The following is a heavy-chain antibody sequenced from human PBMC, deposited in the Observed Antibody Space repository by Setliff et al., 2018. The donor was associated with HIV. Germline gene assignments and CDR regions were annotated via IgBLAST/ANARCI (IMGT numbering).Heavy chain of an antibody. Sequence: PSETLSLTCSVSGATISRHFWSWIRQSPGKGLEWIGTIYDSGVTKYNPSLQTRVRVSVDTSKSHLSLSLTSVTPADTAVYYCARPLTPSYNFWGDAFSIWGQGTMVTVSS. CDR3: ARPLTPSYNFWGDAFSI. V-gene: IGHV4-59*11. J-gene: IGHJ3*02. CDR1: GATISRHF. CDR2: IYDSGVT. D-gene: IGHD3-3*01.